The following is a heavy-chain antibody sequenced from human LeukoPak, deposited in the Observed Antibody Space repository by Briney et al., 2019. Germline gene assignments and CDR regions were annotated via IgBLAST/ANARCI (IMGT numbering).Heavy chain of an antibody. D-gene: IGHD2-21*01. V-gene: IGHV1-8*02. CDR3: ARQSHVIAVFDY. CDR2: MNPDSDST. CDR1: GYTFTGYY. J-gene: IGHJ4*02. Sequence: GASVKVSCKASGYTFTGYYMHWVRLAPGQGLEWMGWMNPDSDSTGYAQKFQGRVSITRSTSATTAYMDLSGLRAEDTAIYYCARQSHVIAVFDYWGQGTLVTVSS.